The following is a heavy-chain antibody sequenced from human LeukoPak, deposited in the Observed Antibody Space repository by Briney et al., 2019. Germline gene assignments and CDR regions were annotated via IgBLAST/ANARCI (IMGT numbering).Heavy chain of an antibody. CDR3: ARDRIAAAWVFWFDP. D-gene: IGHD6-13*01. CDR2: ISSSSSYI. J-gene: IGHJ5*02. Sequence: PGGSLRLSCAASGFTFSSYSMNWVRQAPGKGLEWVSSISSSSSYIYYADSVKGRFTISRDNAKNSLYLQMNSLRAEDTAVYYCARDRIAAAWVFWFDPWGQGTLVTVSS. V-gene: IGHV3-21*01. CDR1: GFTFSSYS.